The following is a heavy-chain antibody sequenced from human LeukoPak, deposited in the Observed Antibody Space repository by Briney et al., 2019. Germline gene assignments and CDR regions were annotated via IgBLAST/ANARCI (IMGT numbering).Heavy chain of an antibody. D-gene: IGHD6-6*01. CDR1: GGTFNNYA. Sequence: ASVKVSCKSSGGTFNNYALSWVRQAPGQGLGWMGVIMPIFRTPNYAQKFQGRVTITTGASTNTAYMELSGLRSEDTAVYYCAIGGPSYSSSSSKWGQGTLVTVSS. CDR2: IMPIFRTP. J-gene: IGHJ4*02. V-gene: IGHV1-69*05. CDR3: AIGGPSYSSSSSK.